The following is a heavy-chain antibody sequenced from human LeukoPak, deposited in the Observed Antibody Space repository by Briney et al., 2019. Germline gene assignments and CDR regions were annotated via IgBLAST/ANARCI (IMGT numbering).Heavy chain of an antibody. CDR3: ARELLGYYYYYMDV. CDR2: INPNSGGT. J-gene: IGHJ6*03. Sequence: ASVKVSCKASGYTFTGYYMHWVRQAPGQGLEWMGWINPNSGGTNYAQKFQGRVTMTRDTSISTAYMELSRLRPDDTAVYYCARELLGYYYYYMDVWGKGTTVTISS. CDR1: GYTFTGYY. V-gene: IGHV1-2*02. D-gene: IGHD3-16*01.